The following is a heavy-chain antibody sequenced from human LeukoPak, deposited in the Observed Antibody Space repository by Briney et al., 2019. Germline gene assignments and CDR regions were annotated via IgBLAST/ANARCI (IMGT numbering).Heavy chain of an antibody. Sequence: ASVKVSCKTSGYTFTGYSMHWVRQPPGQGLEWMGWISPNTGGTNYAQKFQGRVTMTRDTSISTAYMDLSRLRSDDTAVYYCARGYCVGGSCYNLFDYWGQGTLVTVSS. CDR1: GYTFTGYS. D-gene: IGHD2-15*01. CDR2: ISPNTGGT. V-gene: IGHV1-2*02. J-gene: IGHJ4*02. CDR3: ARGYCVGGSCYNLFDY.